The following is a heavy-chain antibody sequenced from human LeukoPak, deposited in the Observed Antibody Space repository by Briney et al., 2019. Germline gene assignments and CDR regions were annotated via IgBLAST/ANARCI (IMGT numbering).Heavy chain of an antibody. Sequence: GASVKVSRKASGYTFSGFYMHWVRQAPGQGLEWMGWMNPKSGGTNYAQKFQGRVTMTRDTSNSTAYMELSSLRSGDTAVYYCARGLQYYDISGFYPYYFGYWGQGTLVTVSS. CDR2: MNPKSGGT. J-gene: IGHJ4*02. CDR3: ARGLQYYDISGFYPYYFGY. CDR1: GYTFSGFY. D-gene: IGHD3-22*01. V-gene: IGHV1-2*02.